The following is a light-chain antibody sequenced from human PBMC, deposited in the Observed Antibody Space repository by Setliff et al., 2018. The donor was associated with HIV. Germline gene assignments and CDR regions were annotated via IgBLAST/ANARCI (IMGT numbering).Light chain of an antibody. CDR1: SSDVGGYNY. CDR3: SSYSIRNTLP. CDR2: DVS. V-gene: IGLV2-14*03. Sequence: QSALTQPASVSGSPGQSITISCTGTSSDVGGYNYVSWYQQYPGKAPKLIIYDVSNRPSGISNRFSGSKSGNTASLTISGLQAEDEADYYCSSYSIRNTLPFGNG. J-gene: IGLJ1*01.